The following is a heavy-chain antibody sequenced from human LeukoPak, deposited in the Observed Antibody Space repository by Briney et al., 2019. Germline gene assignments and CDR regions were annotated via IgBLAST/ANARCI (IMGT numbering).Heavy chain of an antibody. D-gene: IGHD3-10*01. Sequence: SETLSLTCTVSGGSISSSFYYWGWIRQPPGKGLEWIGEINHSGSTNYNPSLKSRVTISVDTSKNQFSLKLSSVTAADTAVYYCARAGSEYGSGSSYNWFGPWGQGTLVTVSS. CDR1: GGSISSSFYY. J-gene: IGHJ5*02. CDR2: INHSGST. CDR3: ARAGSEYGSGSSYNWFGP. V-gene: IGHV4-39*07.